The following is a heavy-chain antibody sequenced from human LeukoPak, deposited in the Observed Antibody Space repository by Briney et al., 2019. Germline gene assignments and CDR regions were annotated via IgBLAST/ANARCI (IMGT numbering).Heavy chain of an antibody. Sequence: GGSLRLSCAASGFTFSDYAMNWVRQAPGKGLEWVSAISGSGGSTYYADSVKGRFTISRDNSKNTLYLQMNSLRAEDTAVYYCAKGRVSSNGWTFNDYWGQGTLVTVSS. CDR1: GFTFSDYA. CDR3: AKGRVSSNGWTFNDY. V-gene: IGHV3-23*01. D-gene: IGHD3-22*01. CDR2: ISGSGGST. J-gene: IGHJ4*02.